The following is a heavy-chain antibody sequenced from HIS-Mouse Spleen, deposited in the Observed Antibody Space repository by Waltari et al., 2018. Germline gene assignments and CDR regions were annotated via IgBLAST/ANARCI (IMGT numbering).Heavy chain of an antibody. V-gene: IGHV3-30*18. CDR2: ISYDGSNK. J-gene: IGHJ4*02. Sequence: QVQLVESGGGVVQPGRSLRLSCAASGFTFSSYGMHWVRQAPGKGLEWVAVISYDGSNKYYADSVKGRFTISRDNSKNTLYLQMNSLRAEDMAVYYCAKASSGWLDYWGQGTLVTVSS. CDR3: AKASSGWLDY. D-gene: IGHD6-19*01. CDR1: GFTFSSYG.